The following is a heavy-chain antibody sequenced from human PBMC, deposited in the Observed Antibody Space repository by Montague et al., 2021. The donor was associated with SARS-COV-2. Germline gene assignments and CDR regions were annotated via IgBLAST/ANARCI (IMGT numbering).Heavy chain of an antibody. D-gene: IGHD2-15*01. CDR2: ISDSGST. Sequence: SETLSLTCTVSGGSISSFYWSWFRQPPGKGLERIGYISDSGSTNYNPSLTSRVTMSVDTSENQFSLKVNSVTAADTAVYYCARHYSATLPAVYWGQGTLVTVSS. CDR1: GGSISSFY. V-gene: IGHV4-59*08. J-gene: IGHJ4*02. CDR3: ARHYSATLPAVY.